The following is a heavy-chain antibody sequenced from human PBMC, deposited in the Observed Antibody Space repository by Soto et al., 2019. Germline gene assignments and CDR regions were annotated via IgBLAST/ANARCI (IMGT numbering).Heavy chain of an antibody. D-gene: IGHD1-26*01. J-gene: IGHJ4*02. V-gene: IGHV3-23*01. Sequence: PGGSLRLSCAASGFTFSSYAMSWVRQAPGKGLEWVSAISGSGGSTYYADSVKGRFTISRDNSKNNLYLQMNSLRAEDTAVYYCEKSSIVGAYWANVDYWGQGNMVAVYS. CDR3: EKSSIVGAYWANVDY. CDR2: ISGSGGST. CDR1: GFTFSSYA.